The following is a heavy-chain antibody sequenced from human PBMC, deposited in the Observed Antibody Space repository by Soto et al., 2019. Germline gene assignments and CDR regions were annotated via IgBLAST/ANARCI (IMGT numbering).Heavy chain of an antibody. CDR2: IYYSGST. CDR1: GGSISSYY. Sequence: SETLSLTCTVSGGSISSYYWSWIRQPPGKGLEWIGYIYYSGSTNYNPSLKSRVTISVDTSKNQFSLKLSSVTAADTAVYYCARGVAAAGKDYYGMDVWGQGTTVTVSS. V-gene: IGHV4-59*08. CDR3: ARGVAAAGKDYYGMDV. J-gene: IGHJ6*02. D-gene: IGHD6-13*01.